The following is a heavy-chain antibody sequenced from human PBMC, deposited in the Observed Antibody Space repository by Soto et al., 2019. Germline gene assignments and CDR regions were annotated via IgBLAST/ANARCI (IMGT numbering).Heavy chain of an antibody. J-gene: IGHJ4*02. D-gene: IGHD3-16*01. CDR3: ARRDYVWGTHTYYFDY. CDR1: GGSISSGDYY. V-gene: IGHV4-30-4*01. Sequence: QVQLQESGPGLVKPSQTLSLTCTVSGGSISSGDYYWSWIRQPPGKGLKWIGYIYYSGSTYYNPSLNSRVTISIDTSKNQFSLKLSSVTAADTAVYYCARRDYVWGTHTYYFDYWGQGTLVTVSS. CDR2: IYYSGST.